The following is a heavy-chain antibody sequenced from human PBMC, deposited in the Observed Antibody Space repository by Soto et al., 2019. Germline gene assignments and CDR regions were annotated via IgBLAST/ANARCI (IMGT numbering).Heavy chain of an antibody. J-gene: IGHJ5*02. Sequence: QVTLKESGPVLVKPTETLTLTCTVSGFSLSNTRMGVSGIRQPPGKALEWLAHIFSNDEKSYSTSLKSRLTISKDTSKSQVVLSMTNMDPVDTATYYCTRIEKGSATYTWGQGTLVTVSS. CDR3: TRIEKGSATYT. D-gene: IGHD3-10*01. V-gene: IGHV2-26*01. CDR2: IFSNDEK. CDR1: GFSLSNTRMG.